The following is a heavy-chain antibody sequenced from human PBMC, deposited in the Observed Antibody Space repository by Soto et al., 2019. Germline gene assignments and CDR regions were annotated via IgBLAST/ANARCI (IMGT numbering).Heavy chain of an antibody. J-gene: IGHJ4*02. CDR1: GFTFSNYA. CDR2: ISGSGGNT. D-gene: IGHD2-2*01. CDR3: ARDLVTSTSPIDY. Sequence: PGGSLRLSCAASGFTFSNYAMSWVRQAPGKGLEWVSGISGSGGNTDYADSVRGRFTISRDSSKRTLYLQMNSLRAEDTAVYYCARDLVTSTSPIDYWGQGTLVTVSS. V-gene: IGHV3-23*01.